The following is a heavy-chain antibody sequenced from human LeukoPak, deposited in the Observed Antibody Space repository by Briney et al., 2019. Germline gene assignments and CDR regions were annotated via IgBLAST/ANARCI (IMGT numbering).Heavy chain of an antibody. Sequence: ASVKVSCKASGYTFTSYDINWVRQATGQGLEWMGWMNPNSGNTGYAQKLQGRVTMTRNTSISTAYMELSSLRSEDTAVYYCARGPRYCSSTSCYWGFDPWGQGTLVTVSS. CDR1: GYTFTSYD. J-gene: IGHJ5*02. CDR2: MNPNSGNT. CDR3: ARGPRYCSSTSCYWGFDP. V-gene: IGHV1-8*01. D-gene: IGHD2-2*01.